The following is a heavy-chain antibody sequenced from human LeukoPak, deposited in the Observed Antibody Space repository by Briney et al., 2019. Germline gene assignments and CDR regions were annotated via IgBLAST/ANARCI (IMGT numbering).Heavy chain of an antibody. J-gene: IGHJ4*02. CDR2: FYTSGST. V-gene: IGHV4-4*07. Sequence: SETLSLTCTVSGGSISSYYWSWIRQPAGKGLEWIGRFYTSGSTNYNPSLKSRVTISVDTSKNQFSLKLSSVTAADTAVYYCARGRDGYNFLNRGEYYYFDYWGQGTLVTVSS. D-gene: IGHD5-24*01. CDR1: GGSISSYY. CDR3: ARGRDGYNFLNRGEYYYFDY.